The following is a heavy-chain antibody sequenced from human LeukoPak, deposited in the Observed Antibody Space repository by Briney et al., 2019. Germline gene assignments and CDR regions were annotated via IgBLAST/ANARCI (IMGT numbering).Heavy chain of an antibody. CDR1: GGSFSGYY. J-gene: IGHJ6*03. CDR2: INHSGST. Sequence: SETLSLTCAVYGGSFSGYYWSWIRQPPGKGLEWIGEINHSGSTNYNPSLKSRVTISVDTSKNQFSLKLSSVTAADTAVYYRARGKVDTAMVRPYYYYYYMDVWGKGTTVTVSS. D-gene: IGHD5-18*01. V-gene: IGHV4-34*01. CDR3: ARGKVDTAMVRPYYYYYYMDV.